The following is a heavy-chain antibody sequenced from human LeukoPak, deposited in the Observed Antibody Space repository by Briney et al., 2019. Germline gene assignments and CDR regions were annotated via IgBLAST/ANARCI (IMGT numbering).Heavy chain of an antibody. Sequence: PGRSLRLSCAASGFIFSNYAMDWVRQAPGKGLEWVAVISKDGSMKYYADSVKGRFTVSSDNSNNTVYLQMNSLKTEDTAVYYCAGESFDIWGQGTMVTVSS. CDR2: ISKDGSMK. V-gene: IGHV3-30*04. J-gene: IGHJ3*02. CDR3: AGESFDI. CDR1: GFIFSNYA.